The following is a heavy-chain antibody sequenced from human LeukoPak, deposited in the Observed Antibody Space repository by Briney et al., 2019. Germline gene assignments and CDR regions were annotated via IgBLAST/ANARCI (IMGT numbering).Heavy chain of an antibody. D-gene: IGHD1-26*01. CDR1: SGSISDSDHY. Sequence: SGTLSLTCTVSSGSISDSDHYWAWLRPPPGKGLEWTGSIYYSGRTFYDPSLNSRVTISVDTSKNQFFLKLSSVTAADTAVYYCVRHGGRGSYFDYWGQGTLVTVSS. J-gene: IGHJ4*02. V-gene: IGHV4-39*01. CDR2: IYYSGRT. CDR3: VRHGGRGSYFDY.